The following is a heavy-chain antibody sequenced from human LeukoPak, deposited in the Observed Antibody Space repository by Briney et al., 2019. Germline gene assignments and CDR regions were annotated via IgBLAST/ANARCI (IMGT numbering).Heavy chain of an antibody. Sequence: SETLSLTCTVSGGSISSSSYYWGWIRQPPGKGLEWIGSIYYSGSTYYNPSLKSRVTISVDTSKNQFSLKLSSVTAADTAVYYCARSYYDSSDPFGYWGQGTLVTVSS. V-gene: IGHV4-39*07. D-gene: IGHD3-22*01. CDR1: GGSISSSSYY. J-gene: IGHJ4*02. CDR3: ARSYYDSSDPFGY. CDR2: IYYSGST.